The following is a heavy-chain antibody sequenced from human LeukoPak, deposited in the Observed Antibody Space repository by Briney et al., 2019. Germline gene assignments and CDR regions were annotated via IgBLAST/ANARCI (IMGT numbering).Heavy chain of an antibody. CDR3: AKDGRIAVAERGVWFDP. D-gene: IGHD6-19*01. CDR1: GFTFSSYG. CDR2: ISGSGGST. V-gene: IGHV3-23*01. Sequence: GGSLRLSCAASGFTFSSYGMSWVRQAPGKGLEWVSAISGSGGSTYYADSVKGRFTISRDNSKNTLYLQMNSLRAEDTAVYYCAKDGRIAVAERGVWFDPWGQGTLVTVSS. J-gene: IGHJ5*02.